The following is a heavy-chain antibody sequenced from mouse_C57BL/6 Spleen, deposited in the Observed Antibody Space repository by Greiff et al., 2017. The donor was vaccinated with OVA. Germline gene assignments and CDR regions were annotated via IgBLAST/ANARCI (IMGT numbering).Heavy chain of an antibody. J-gene: IGHJ4*01. Sequence: QVQLQQSGPGLVQPSQSLSITCTVSGFSLTSYGVHWVRQSPGKGLEWLGVIWSGGSTDYNAAFISRLSISKDNSKSQVFFKMNSLQADDKAIYYCARKDYGNYGYAMDYWGQGTSVTVSS. V-gene: IGHV2-2*01. D-gene: IGHD2-1*01. CDR1: GFSLTSYG. CDR2: IWSGGST. CDR3: ARKDYGNYGYAMDY.